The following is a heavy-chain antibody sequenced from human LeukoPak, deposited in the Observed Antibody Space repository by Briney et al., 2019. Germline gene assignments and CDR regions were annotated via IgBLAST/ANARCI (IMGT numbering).Heavy chain of an antibody. CDR2: IWYDGSNK. J-gene: IGHJ4*02. D-gene: IGHD3-16*01. CDR3: AKVSYYDYVWGSEIDY. Sequence: PGRSLRLSCAASGFTFSSYGMHLVRQAPGKGLEWVAVIWYDGSNKYYADSVKGRFTISRDNSKNTLYLQMNSLRAEDTAVYYCAKVSYYDYVWGSEIDYWGQGTLVTVSS. V-gene: IGHV3-33*06. CDR1: GFTFSSYG.